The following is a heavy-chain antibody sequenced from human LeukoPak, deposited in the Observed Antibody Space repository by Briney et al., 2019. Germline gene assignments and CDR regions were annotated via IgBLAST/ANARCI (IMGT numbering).Heavy chain of an antibody. Sequence: GGSLRLSCAASGFTFSYYSMNWVRQAPGKGLEWVSYVSSSSKTIYYADSVKGRFTISRDNAKKSLDLQMNSLRDEDTAVYYCARDHRSGSGSGTQANDYWGQGTLVTVSS. CDR1: GFTFSYYS. CDR3: ARDHRSGSGSGTQANDY. CDR2: VSSSSKTI. J-gene: IGHJ4*02. D-gene: IGHD3-10*01. V-gene: IGHV3-48*02.